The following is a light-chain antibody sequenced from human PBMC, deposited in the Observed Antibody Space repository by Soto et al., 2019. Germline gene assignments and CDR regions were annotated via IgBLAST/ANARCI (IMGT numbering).Light chain of an antibody. CDR2: GDI. Sequence: QPVLTQPPSVSGAPGQRVTISCTGSSSNIGAGFAVRWYQQLPGTAPKLLIYGDINRPSGVPDRFSGSKSGTSASLAISGLQSEDEGDYYCQSYDSSLGVSYVFGTGTKLTVL. CDR1: SSNIGAGFA. V-gene: IGLV1-40*01. CDR3: QSYDSSLGVSYV. J-gene: IGLJ1*01.